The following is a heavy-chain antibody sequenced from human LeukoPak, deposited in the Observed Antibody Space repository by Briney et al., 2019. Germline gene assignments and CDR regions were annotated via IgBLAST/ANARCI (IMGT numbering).Heavy chain of an antibody. J-gene: IGHJ3*02. CDR2: IIPIFGTA. CDR1: GGTFSSYA. D-gene: IGHD2-15*01. V-gene: IGHV1-69*01. Sequence: SVKVSCKASGGTFSSYAISWVRQAPGQGLEWMGGIIPIFGTANYAQKFQGRVTITADESTSTAYMELSSLRSEDTAVYYCASPYHCSGGNCYSGSGAFDIWGQGTMVTVSS. CDR3: ASPYHCSGGNCYSGSGAFDI.